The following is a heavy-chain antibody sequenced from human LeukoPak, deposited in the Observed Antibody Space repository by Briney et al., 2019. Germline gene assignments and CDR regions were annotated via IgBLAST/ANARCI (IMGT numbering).Heavy chain of an antibody. V-gene: IGHV3-43D*03. Sequence: PGGSLRLSCAASGFTFDDYAMHWVRQAPGKGLEWVSLISWDGGSTYYADSVKGRFTISRDNSKNSLYLQMNSLRAEDTALYYCAKGESSRFGEPSESFGYWGQGTLVTVSS. J-gene: IGHJ4*02. D-gene: IGHD3-10*01. CDR2: ISWDGGST. CDR1: GFTFDDYA. CDR3: AKGESSRFGEPSESFGY.